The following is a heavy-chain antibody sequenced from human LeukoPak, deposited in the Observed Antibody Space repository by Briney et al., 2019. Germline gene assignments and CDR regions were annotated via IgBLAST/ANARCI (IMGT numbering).Heavy chain of an antibody. J-gene: IGHJ4*02. V-gene: IGHV4-34*01. D-gene: IGHD3-22*01. CDR1: GGSFSGYY. Sequence: SETLSLTCGVYGGSFSGYYWTWIRQSPGMGLEWVGEIIHSGRTNYNPSLTSRVTISVDTSKNQFSLKLSSVTAADTAVYYCARGRVLYYDTKQGNFDYWGQGTLVTVSS. CDR3: ARGRVLYYDTKQGNFDY. CDR2: IIHSGRT.